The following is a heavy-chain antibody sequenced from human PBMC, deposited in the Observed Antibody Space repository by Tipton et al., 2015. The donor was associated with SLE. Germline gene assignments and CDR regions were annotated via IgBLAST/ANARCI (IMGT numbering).Heavy chain of an antibody. CDR3: ASHTGYSSDWGPK. Sequence: LRLSCTVSGVSIGTSTSSWGYWAWFRQPPGKGLEWIGGIYYSGSGSTSHNPSLKSRVTISVDTSTNRFSLKLTSVTAADTAVYYCASHTGYSSDWGPKWGQGTLVTVSS. D-gene: IGHD6-19*01. J-gene: IGHJ4*02. CDR2: IYYSGSGST. V-gene: IGHV4-39*07. CDR1: GVSIGTSTSS.